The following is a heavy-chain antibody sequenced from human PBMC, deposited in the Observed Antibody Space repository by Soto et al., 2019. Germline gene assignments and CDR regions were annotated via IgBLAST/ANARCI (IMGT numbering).Heavy chain of an antibody. CDR1: GDTFNSYG. D-gene: IGHD1-7*01. CDR2: IVPMFGTT. J-gene: IGHJ4*02. Sequence: QVQLVQSGPELKKPGSSVKVSCKAPGDTFNSYGISWVRQAPGQGLEWMGGIVPMFGTTNLALKFEDRVTITADELTTTVYMELSSLRSEDTAVYYCARDMTRTVVPYFDFWGQGTLVTVSS. CDR3: ARDMTRTVVPYFDF. V-gene: IGHV1-69*01.